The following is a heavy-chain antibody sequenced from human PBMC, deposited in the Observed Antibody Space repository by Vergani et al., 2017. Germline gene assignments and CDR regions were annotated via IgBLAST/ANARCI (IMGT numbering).Heavy chain of an antibody. J-gene: IGHJ6*02. CDR3: ARLYCSSTSCYGMDV. CDR2: IYYSGST. CDR1: GGSISSYY. Sequence: QVQLQESGPGLVKPSETLSLTCTVSGGSISSYYWSWIRQPPGKGLEWIGYIYYSGSTNYNPSLKSRVTISGDTSKNQFSLKLSSVTAADTAVYYCARLYCSSTSCYGMDVWGQGTTVTVSS. D-gene: IGHD2-2*01. V-gene: IGHV4-59*01.